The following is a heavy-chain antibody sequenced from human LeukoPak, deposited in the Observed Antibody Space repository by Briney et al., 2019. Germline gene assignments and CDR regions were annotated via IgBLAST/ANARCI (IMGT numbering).Heavy chain of an antibody. Sequence: SETLSLTCAVSGGSISSGGYSWSWIRQPPGKGLEWIGYIYHSGSTYYNPSLKSRVTISVDRSKNQFSLKLSSVTAADTAVYYCARGHGSGSYTYWGQGTLVTVSS. CDR3: ARGHGSGSYTY. J-gene: IGHJ4*02. V-gene: IGHV4-30-2*01. CDR2: IYHSGST. CDR1: GGSISSGGYS. D-gene: IGHD3-10*01.